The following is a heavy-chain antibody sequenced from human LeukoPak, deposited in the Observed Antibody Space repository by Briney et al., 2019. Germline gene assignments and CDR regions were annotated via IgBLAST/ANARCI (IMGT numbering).Heavy chain of an antibody. CDR2: INNGGSI. CDR3: ARHVWDYYDSSGYSPFDY. D-gene: IGHD3-22*01. J-gene: IGHJ4*02. CDR1: GGSISSYY. V-gene: IGHV4-4*07. Sequence: PSETLSLTCTVSGGSISSYYWNWIRQPAGKGLEWIGRINNGGSINYNPSLKSRVTMSVDTSKNQFSLKLSSVTAADTAVYYCARHVWDYYDSSGYSPFDYWGQGTLVTVSS.